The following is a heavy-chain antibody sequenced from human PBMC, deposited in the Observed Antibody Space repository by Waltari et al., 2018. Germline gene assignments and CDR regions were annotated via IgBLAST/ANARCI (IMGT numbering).Heavy chain of an antibody. CDR2: ISSSGSTI. V-gene: IGHV3-48*03. CDR3: ARGTRGYTYGSDY. D-gene: IGHD5-18*01. Sequence: VQLVESGGGLVQPPGSLRLSCAASGFTFSTYEMNWVRQAPGQGLEWVSYISSSGSTIYYADSVKCRFTISRDNAKNSLYLQMNSLRAEDTAVYYCARGTRGYTYGSDYWGQGTLVTVSS. CDR1: GFTFSTYE. J-gene: IGHJ4*02.